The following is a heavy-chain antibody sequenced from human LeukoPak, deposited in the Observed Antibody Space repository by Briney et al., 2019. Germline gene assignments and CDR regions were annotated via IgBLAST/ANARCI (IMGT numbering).Heavy chain of an antibody. CDR3: ATASRAPWNWFDP. CDR1: GYTFTGYY. J-gene: IGHJ5*02. Sequence: ASVKVSCKASGYTFTGYYMHWLRQAPGQGLEWMGWINPNSGGTNYAQKFQGRVTMTEDTSTDTAYMELSSLRSEDTAVYYCATASRAPWNWFDPWGQGTLVTVSS. CDR2: INPNSGGT. V-gene: IGHV1-2*02.